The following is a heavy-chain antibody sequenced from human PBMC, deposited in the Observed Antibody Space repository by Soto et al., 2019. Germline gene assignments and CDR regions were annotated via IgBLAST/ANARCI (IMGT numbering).Heavy chain of an antibody. Sequence: EVQLLESGGGLVQPGGSLRLSCAASGFTFSSYAMRWVRQAPGKGLEWVSAISGSGGSTYYADSVKGRFTITRDNSKNTLYLQMNSLRAEDTAVYYCARRGSGSYYDYWGQGTLVTVSS. V-gene: IGHV3-23*01. D-gene: IGHD1-26*01. CDR2: ISGSGGST. CDR3: ARRGSGSYYDY. CDR1: GFTFSSYA. J-gene: IGHJ4*02.